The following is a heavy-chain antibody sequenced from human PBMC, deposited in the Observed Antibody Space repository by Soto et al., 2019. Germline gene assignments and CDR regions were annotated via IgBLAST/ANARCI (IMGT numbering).Heavy chain of an antibody. J-gene: IGHJ6*03. CDR3: AGGVWVTDGGRNCYYYYMDV. CDR1: GGTLSSYT. V-gene: IGHV1-69*02. CDR2: IIPALNIT. D-gene: IGHD3-16*01. Sequence: QVQLVQSGAEVQKPGSSVRVSCEASGGTLSSYTFHWVRQSPGQGLEWMGRIIPALNITNYAQNFKGRFTITADKSRSTVYMELCSMRSDVSAIYDAAGGVWVTDGGRNCYYYYMDVWGQGTTVTVSS.